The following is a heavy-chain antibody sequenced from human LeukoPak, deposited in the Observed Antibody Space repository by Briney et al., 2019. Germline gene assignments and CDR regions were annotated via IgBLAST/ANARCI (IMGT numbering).Heavy chain of an antibody. CDR2: ISSSGSTI. V-gene: IGHV3-48*03. CDR3: AREFGELRSYGMDV. D-gene: IGHD3-10*01. Sequence: GGSLRLSCAASGFTFSSYEMNWVRQAPGKGLEWVSYISSSGSTIYYADSVKARFTISRDNAKNSLYLQMNSLRAEDTAVYYCAREFGELRSYGMDVWGKGTTVTVSS. CDR1: GFTFSSYE. J-gene: IGHJ6*04.